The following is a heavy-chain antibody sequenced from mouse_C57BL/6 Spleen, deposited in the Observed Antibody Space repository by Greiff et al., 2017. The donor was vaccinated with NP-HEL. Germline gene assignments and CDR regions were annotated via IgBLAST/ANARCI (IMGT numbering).Heavy chain of an antibody. Sequence: QVQLQQSGAELVRPGTSVKVSCKASGYAFTNYLIEWVKQRPGQGLEWIGVINPGSGGTNYNEKFKGKATLTADKSSSTAYMQLSSLTSEDSAVYFCARDYGGSYLAWFAYWGQGTLVTVSA. V-gene: IGHV1-54*01. CDR2: INPGSGGT. D-gene: IGHD1-1*01. CDR3: ARDYGGSYLAWFAY. J-gene: IGHJ3*01. CDR1: GYAFTNYL.